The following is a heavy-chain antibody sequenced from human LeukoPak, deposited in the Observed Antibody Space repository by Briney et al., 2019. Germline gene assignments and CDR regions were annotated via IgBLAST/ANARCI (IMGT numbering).Heavy chain of an antibody. V-gene: IGHV3-66*01. Sequence: GGSLRLSCAASGFTFSSYAMSWVRQAPGKGLEWVSVIYSGGSTYYADSVKGRFTISRDNSKNTLYLQMNSLRAEDTAVYYCARGLKEQQPRALDYWGQGTLVTVSS. D-gene: IGHD6-13*01. CDR3: ARGLKEQQPRALDY. J-gene: IGHJ4*02. CDR2: IYSGGST. CDR1: GFTFSSYA.